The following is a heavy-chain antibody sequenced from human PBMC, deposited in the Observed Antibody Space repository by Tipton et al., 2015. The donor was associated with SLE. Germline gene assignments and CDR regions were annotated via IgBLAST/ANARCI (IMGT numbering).Heavy chain of an antibody. Sequence: LSCVVSDYSISSTYYWGWIRQPPGKGLEWIGNIYHTGTTYYIPSLKSRVTISIDTSKNNFSLKMTAVTAADTAVYYCARLSTDYADRSGYGYFDHWGQGTLVTVSS. V-gene: IGHV4-38-2*01. CDR1: DYSISSTYY. CDR3: ARLSTDYADRSGYGYFDH. CDR2: IYHTGTT. D-gene: IGHD3-22*01. J-gene: IGHJ4*02.